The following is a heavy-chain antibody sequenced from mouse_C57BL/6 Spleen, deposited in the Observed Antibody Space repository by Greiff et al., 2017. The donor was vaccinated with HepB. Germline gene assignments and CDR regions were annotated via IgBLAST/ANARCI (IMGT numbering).Heavy chain of an antibody. D-gene: IGHD1-1*01. V-gene: IGHV1-54*01. CDR1: GYAFTNYL. CDR3: ARSRTGSSRFAY. Sequence: QVQLQQSGAELVRPGTSVKVSCKASGYAFTNYLIEWVKQRPGQGLEWIGVINPGSGGTNYNEKFKGKATLTADKSSSTAYMQLSSLTSEDSAVYFCARSRTGSSRFAYWGQGTLVTVSA. CDR2: INPGSGGT. J-gene: IGHJ3*01.